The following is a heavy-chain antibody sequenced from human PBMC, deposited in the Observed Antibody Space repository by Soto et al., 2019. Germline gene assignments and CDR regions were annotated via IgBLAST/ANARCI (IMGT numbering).Heavy chain of an antibody. CDR1: GFTFDDYA. CDR2: ISWNSGSI. D-gene: IGHD1-26*01. Sequence: GGSLRLSCAASGFTFDDYAMHWVRQAPGKGLEWVSGISWNSGSIGYADSVKGRFTISRDNAKNSLYLQMNSLRAEDTAVYYCASAVGATGAFDIWGQGTMVTVSS. V-gene: IGHV3-9*01. J-gene: IGHJ3*02. CDR3: ASAVGATGAFDI.